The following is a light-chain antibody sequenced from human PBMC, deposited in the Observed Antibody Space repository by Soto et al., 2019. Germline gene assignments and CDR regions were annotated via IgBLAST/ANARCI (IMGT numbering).Light chain of an antibody. J-gene: IGKJ2*01. Sequence: ENVLTQSPGTLSVSPWERATLSCRASQSVTNSFFAWYQEKPGQAPRLLIYGISTMATGIPDRFSGSGSGTDFTLTISRLEPEDFVVYYCQQYSTLPHTFGQGTKLEVK. CDR2: GIS. CDR3: QQYSTLPHT. CDR1: QSVTNSF. V-gene: IGKV3-20*01.